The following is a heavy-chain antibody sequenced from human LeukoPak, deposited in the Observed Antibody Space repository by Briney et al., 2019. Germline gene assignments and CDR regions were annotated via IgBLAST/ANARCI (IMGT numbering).Heavy chain of an antibody. CDR1: GGSISSSSYY. CDR3: ARDLLAVAGTRWEAGY. V-gene: IGHV4-39*07. J-gene: IGHJ4*02. D-gene: IGHD6-19*01. Sequence: PSETLSLTCTVSGGSISSSSYYWGWIRQPPGKGLEWIGSIYYSGSTYYNPSLKSRVTISVDTSKNQFSLKLSSVTAADTAVYYCARDLLAVAGTRWEAGYWGQGTLVTVSS. CDR2: IYYSGST.